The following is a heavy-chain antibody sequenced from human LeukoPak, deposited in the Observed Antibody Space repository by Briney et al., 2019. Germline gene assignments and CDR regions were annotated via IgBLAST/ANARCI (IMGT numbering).Heavy chain of an antibody. CDR2: IRSNGGST. D-gene: IGHD5-24*01. V-gene: IGHV3-64*01. J-gene: IGHJ4*02. CDR3: ARARRDRYNRPFDY. Sequence: PGGSLRLSCAASGFTFSSYAMHWVRQAPGKGLEYVSAIRSNGGSTYYANSVKGRFTISRDNSKTTLYLQMGSMRAEDMAVYYCARARRDRYNRPFDYWGQGTLVTVS. CDR1: GFTFSSYA.